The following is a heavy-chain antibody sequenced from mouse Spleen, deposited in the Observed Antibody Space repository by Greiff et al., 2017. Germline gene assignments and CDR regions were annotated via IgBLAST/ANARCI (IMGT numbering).Heavy chain of an antibody. V-gene: IGHV5-17*01. CDR3: ARRSTGYFDV. D-gene: IGHD2-1*01. CDR2: ISSGSSTI. J-gene: IGHJ1*03. Sequence: EVQVVETGGDLVKPGGSLKLSCAASGFTFSDYGMHWVRQAPEKGLEWVAYISSGSSTIYYADTVKGRFTISRDNAKNTLFLQMTSLRSEDTAMYYCARRSTGYFDVWGTGTTVTVSS. CDR1: GFTFSDYG.